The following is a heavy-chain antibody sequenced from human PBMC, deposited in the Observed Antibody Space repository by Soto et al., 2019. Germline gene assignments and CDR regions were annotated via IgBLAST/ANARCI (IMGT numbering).Heavy chain of an antibody. J-gene: IGHJ6*02. CDR1: GFTFSSYA. CDR2: ISGSGGST. D-gene: IGHD3-22*01. CDR3: AKHYYDSSGYLDYYYYGMDV. Sequence: EVQLLESGGGLVQPGGSLRLSCAASGFTFSSYAMSWVRQAPGKGLEWVSAISGSGGSTYYADSVKGRFTISRDNSKNTLYLQMNSLRAEDTAVYYCAKHYYDSSGYLDYYYYGMDVWGQGTTVTVS. V-gene: IGHV3-23*01.